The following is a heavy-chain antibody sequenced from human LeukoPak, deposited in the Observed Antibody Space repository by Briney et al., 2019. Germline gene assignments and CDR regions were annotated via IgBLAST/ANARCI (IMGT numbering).Heavy chain of an antibody. V-gene: IGHV3-11*01. J-gene: IGHJ5*02. Sequence: GGSLRLSGAASGFTFSDYYMSWIRQAPGKGLEWVSYISSSGSTIYYADSVKGRFTISRDNAKNSLYLQMNSLRAEDTAVYYCARDQSSSWLEDWFDPWGQGTLVTVSS. CDR3: ARDQSSSWLEDWFDP. D-gene: IGHD6-13*01. CDR1: GFTFSDYY. CDR2: ISSSGSTI.